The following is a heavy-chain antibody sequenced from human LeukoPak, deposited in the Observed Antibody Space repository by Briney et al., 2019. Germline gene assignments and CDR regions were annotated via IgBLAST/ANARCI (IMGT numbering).Heavy chain of an antibody. CDR3: ARVGYSYAFDV. D-gene: IGHD1-1*01. CDR2: ISYDGSNK. V-gene: IGHV3-30*03. CDR1: GFTFSSYG. Sequence: PGGSLRLSCAAPGFTFSSYGMHWVRQAPGRGLEWVAIISYDGSNKYYADSVRGRFTISRDNSKNTLYLQMNSLRAEDTAVYYCARVGYSYAFDVWGQGTMVTVSS. J-gene: IGHJ3*01.